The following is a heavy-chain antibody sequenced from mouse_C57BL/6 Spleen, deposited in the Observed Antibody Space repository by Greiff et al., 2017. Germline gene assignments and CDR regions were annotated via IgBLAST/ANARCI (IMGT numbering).Heavy chain of an antibody. D-gene: IGHD2-4*01. CDR2: IYPGDGDT. V-gene: IGHV1-80*01. J-gene: IGHJ1*03. CDR1: GYAFSSYW. CDR3: ANDYDGDFDV. Sequence: QVQLKESGAELVKPGASVKISCKASGYAFSSYWMNWVKQRPGKGLEWIGQIYPGDGDTNYNGKFKGKATLTADKSSSTAYMQLSSLTSEDSAVYFCANDYDGDFDVWGTGTTVTVSS.